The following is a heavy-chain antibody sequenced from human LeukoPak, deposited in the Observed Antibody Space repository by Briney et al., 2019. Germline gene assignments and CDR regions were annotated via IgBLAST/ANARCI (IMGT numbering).Heavy chain of an antibody. J-gene: IGHJ5*02. CDR1: GGSISSSSYY. CDR2: IYYSGST. D-gene: IGHD1-14*01. V-gene: IGHV4-39*01. CDR3: ARHIKSSYWFDP. Sequence: SETLSLTCTVSGGSISSSSYYWGWVRQPPGKGLEWIGSIYYSGSTYYSPSLKSRVTITVDTSKNQFSLKLSSVTAADTAVYYCARHIKSSYWFDPWGQGTLVTVSS.